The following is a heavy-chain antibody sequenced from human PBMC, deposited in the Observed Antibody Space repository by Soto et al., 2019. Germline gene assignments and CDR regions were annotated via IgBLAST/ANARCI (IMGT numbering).Heavy chain of an antibody. D-gene: IGHD3-22*01. CDR1: GFTFSSYG. CDR2: ISYDGSNK. J-gene: IGHJ5*02. CDR3: AKGGIWYYDSRGPKANNWFDP. Sequence: GGSLRLSCAASGFTFSSYGMHWVRQAPGKGLEWVAVISYDGSNKYYADSVKGRFTISRDNSKNTLYLQMNSLRAEDTAVYYCAKGGIWYYDSRGPKANNWFDPWGQGTLVTVSS. V-gene: IGHV3-30*18.